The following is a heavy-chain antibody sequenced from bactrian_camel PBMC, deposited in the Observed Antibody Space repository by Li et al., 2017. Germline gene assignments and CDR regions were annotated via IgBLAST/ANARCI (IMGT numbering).Heavy chain of an antibody. Sequence: HVQLVESGGGSVQAGGSLRLTCAVSVDSNSQYCMGWFRQAPGKEREGVATMDSDGSTSYADSVKGRFTISRDNAKNTTYLQLNSLKTEDTAMYYCEKGRYRACPGGTCYSDGDSRGQGTQVTVS. J-gene: IGHJ4*01. CDR1: VDSNSQYC. CDR3: EKGRYRACPGGTCYSDGDS. D-gene: IGHD7*01. CDR2: MDSDGST. V-gene: IGHV3S1*01.